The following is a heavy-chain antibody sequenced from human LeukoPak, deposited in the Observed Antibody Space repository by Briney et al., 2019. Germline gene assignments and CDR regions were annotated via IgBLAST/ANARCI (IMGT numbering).Heavy chain of an antibody. J-gene: IGHJ4*02. CDR2: ISSNGSTI. V-gene: IGHV3-11*01. CDR3: ARGRYFDWLFSHGLGY. D-gene: IGHD3-9*01. Sequence: GGSLRLSCGASGFTFSECYMSWIRQAPGKGLEWVSYISSNGSTIYYADSVKGRFTISRDNAKNSLYLQMNSLRAEDTAVYYWARGRYFDWLFSHGLGYWGQGTLVTVSS. CDR1: GFTFSECY.